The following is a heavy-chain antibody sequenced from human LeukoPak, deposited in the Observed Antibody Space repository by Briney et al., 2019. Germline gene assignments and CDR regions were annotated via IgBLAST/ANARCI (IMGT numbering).Heavy chain of an antibody. V-gene: IGHV4-39*07. CDR3: ARAPYYDSSGYHSAYFEY. J-gene: IGHJ4*02. CDR2: IYYSGST. D-gene: IGHD3-22*01. CDR1: GGSISSSSYY. Sequence: SETLSLTCTVSGGSISSSSYYWGWIRQPPGKGLEWIGSIYYSGSTYYNPSLKSRVTISVDTSKSQFSLKLSSVTAADTAVYYCARAPYYDSSGYHSAYFEYWGQGTLVTVSS.